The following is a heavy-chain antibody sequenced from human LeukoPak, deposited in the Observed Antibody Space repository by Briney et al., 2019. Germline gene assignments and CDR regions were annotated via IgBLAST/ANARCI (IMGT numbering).Heavy chain of an antibody. CDR1: GFTFSGHW. D-gene: IGHD3-9*01. CDR3: TTYFGSTGYFDEAYHT. CDR2: ISTDSRTI. J-gene: IGHJ4*03. Sequence: GGSLRLSCAASGFTFSGHWMSWVRQAPGKGLEWVGYISTDSRTIYSGDSVKGRISISRDNDKSLLYLQMENLRVEDTAVYYCTTYFGSTGYFDEAYHTWGQGTLVTVS. V-gene: IGHV3-48*01.